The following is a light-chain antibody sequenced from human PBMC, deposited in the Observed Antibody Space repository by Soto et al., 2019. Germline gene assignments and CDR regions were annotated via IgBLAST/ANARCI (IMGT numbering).Light chain of an antibody. CDR2: AAS. CDR3: QPSYSTPYT. CDR1: QSISSY. Sequence: DIQMTQSPSSLSASVGDRVTITCRASQSISSYLIWYQQKPGKAPKFLIFAASSLQSGVPSRFSGSGSGTDFTLTISSLQPEDFATYYCQPSYSTPYTFGQGTKLEIK. V-gene: IGKV1-39*01. J-gene: IGKJ2*01.